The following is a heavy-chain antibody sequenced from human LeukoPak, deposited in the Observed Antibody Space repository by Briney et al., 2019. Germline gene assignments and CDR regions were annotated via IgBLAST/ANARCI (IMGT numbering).Heavy chain of an antibody. J-gene: IGHJ6*02. CDR1: GSTFSSYA. V-gene: IGHV3-30*04. D-gene: IGHD3-16*01. CDR3: ARVRGGRSWYYYGMDV. Sequence: GGSLRLSCAASGSTFSSYAMHWVRQAPGKGLEWVAVISYDGSNKYYADSVKGQFTISRDNSKDRLYLQMNSLRPEDTAMYYCARVRGGRSWYYYGMDVWGRGTTVTVSS. CDR2: ISYDGSNK.